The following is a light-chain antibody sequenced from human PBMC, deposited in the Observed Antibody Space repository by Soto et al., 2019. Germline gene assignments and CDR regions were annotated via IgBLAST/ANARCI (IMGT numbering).Light chain of an antibody. CDR3: ATWDDSLSGVV. Sequence: QSVLTQPPSASGTPGQMVTISCSGSSSNIERNSVYWYQQLPGTAPKLLIYRNNQRPSGVPDRFSGSKSGTSASLAISGLRYEDEADYYCATWDDSLSGVVFGGGTKLTVL. J-gene: IGLJ2*01. CDR1: SSNIERNS. V-gene: IGLV1-47*01. CDR2: RNN.